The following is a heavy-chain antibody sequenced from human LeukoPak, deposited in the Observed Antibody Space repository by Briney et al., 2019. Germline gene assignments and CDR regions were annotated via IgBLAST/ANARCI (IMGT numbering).Heavy chain of an antibody. CDR3: AKSSLGFYYFYMDV. D-gene: IGHD3-16*01. J-gene: IGHJ6*03. CDR2: ISGSGGNT. V-gene: IGHV3-23*01. CDR1: GFTFSSYA. Sequence: GGSLRLSCAPSGFTFSSYAMSWVRQGPGKGLEWVSTISGSGGNTYYADSVKGRFTISRGNSKNTLYLQMNSLRAEDTAVYYCAKSSLGFYYFYMDVWGKGTTVTVSS.